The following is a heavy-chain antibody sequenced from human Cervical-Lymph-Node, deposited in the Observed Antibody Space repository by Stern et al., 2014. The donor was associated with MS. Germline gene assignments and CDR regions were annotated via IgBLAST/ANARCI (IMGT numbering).Heavy chain of an antibody. V-gene: IGHV1-46*01. D-gene: IGHD6-19*01. CDR3: ARGYGSGWFRAFDP. Sequence: QVQLVQSRAEVKQPGASVKVSCKASGYIFTSYYMHWVRQVPGQGLERLGIISPSGGSTSYAQKFQGRGTMTRDTSTSTVYMELSSLRSEDTAVYYCARGYGSGWFRAFDPWGQGTLVTVSS. CDR2: ISPSGGST. CDR1: GYIFTSYY. J-gene: IGHJ5*02.